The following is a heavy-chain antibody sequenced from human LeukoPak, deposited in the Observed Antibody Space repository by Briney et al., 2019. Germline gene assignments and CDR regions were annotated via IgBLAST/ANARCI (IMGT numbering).Heavy chain of an antibody. V-gene: IGHV1-2*02. CDR1: GYTFTGYY. CDR3: ARGGHYYGSGSYAVY. CDR2: INPNSGGT. J-gene: IGHJ4*02. D-gene: IGHD3-10*01. Sequence: ASVKVSFKASGYTFTGYYMHWVRQAPGQGLGWMGWINPNSGGTNYAQKFQGRVTMTGDTSISTAYMELSRLRSDDTAVYYCARGGHYYGSGSYAVYWGQGTLVTVSS.